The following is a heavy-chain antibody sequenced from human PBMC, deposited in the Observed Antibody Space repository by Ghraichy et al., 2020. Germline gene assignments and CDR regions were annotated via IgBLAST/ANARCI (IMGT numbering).Heavy chain of an antibody. D-gene: IGHD3/OR15-3a*01. Sequence: SETLSLTCTVSGDSISSGAYYWTWIRHHPGKGLEWIGYIHYSGNTHYNPSLKSRVTISVDTSKNQFSLQLNSVTAADTAVYYCARGGIITSENDIWDWFDPWGQGTLVTVSS. CDR2: IHYSGNT. CDR3: ARGGIITSENDIWDWFDP. J-gene: IGHJ5*02. CDR1: GDSISSGAYY. V-gene: IGHV4-31*03.